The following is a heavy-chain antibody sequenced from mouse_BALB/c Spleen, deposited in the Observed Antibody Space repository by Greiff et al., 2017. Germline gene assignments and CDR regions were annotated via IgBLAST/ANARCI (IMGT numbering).Heavy chain of an antibody. Sequence: VQLVESGGGLVKPGGSLKLSCAASGFTFSSYTMSWVRQTPEKRLEWVATISSGGGNTYYPDSVKGRFTISRDNAKNNLYLQMSSLRSEDTALYYCASYYGNYAWFAYWGQGTLVTVSA. J-gene: IGHJ3*01. V-gene: IGHV5-9*03. CDR3: ASYYGNYAWFAY. CDR1: GFTFSSYT. CDR2: ISSGGGNT. D-gene: IGHD2-1*01.